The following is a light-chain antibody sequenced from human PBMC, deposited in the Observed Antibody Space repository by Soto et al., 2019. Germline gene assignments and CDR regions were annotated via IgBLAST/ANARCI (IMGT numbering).Light chain of an antibody. CDR3: QSYDNSHDWDVI. V-gene: IGLV1-40*01. CDR2: DID. J-gene: IGLJ2*01. Sequence: QSVLTQPPSVSGAPGQRVTISCTGSSSNIGAGYAVHWYQQRPGTAPKLLISDIDNRPSGVPDRFSGSKSGTSASLAITGLQAEDEADYDCQSYDNSHDWDVIFGGGTKLTVL. CDR1: SSNIGAGYA.